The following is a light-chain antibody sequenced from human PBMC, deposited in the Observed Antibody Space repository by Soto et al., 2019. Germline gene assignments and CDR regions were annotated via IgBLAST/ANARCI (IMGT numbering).Light chain of an antibody. J-gene: IGLJ3*02. Sequence: QSALTQPASVSGSPGQSITISCTGTSSDIGAYNFVSWYQQHPGKVPKLIISEVSDRPSGISNRFSGSKSGSTASLTISGLQTEDEADYFCTSYTPTNTLGMFGGGTQLTVL. CDR1: SSDIGAYNF. CDR3: TSYTPTNTLGM. V-gene: IGLV2-14*01. CDR2: EVS.